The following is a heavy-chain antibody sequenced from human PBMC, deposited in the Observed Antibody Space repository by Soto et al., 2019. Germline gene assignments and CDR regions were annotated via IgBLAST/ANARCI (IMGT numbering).Heavy chain of an antibody. CDR3: AKVEERWDLTLHYDS. CDR2: ISYDGPNQ. V-gene: IGHV3-30*18. Sequence: LRLSCAASGFTFSSYAMHWVRQAPGKGLEWVAAISYDGPNQYYGDSVKGRFTISRDNSRNMLYLQMDSLRDEDTALYYCAKVEERWDLTLHYDSWGQGTLVTVSS. D-gene: IGHD1-26*01. J-gene: IGHJ4*02. CDR1: GFTFSSYA.